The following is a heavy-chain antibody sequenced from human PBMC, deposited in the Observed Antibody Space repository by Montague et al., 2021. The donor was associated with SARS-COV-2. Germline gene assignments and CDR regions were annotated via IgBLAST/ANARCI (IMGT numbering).Heavy chain of an antibody. V-gene: IGHV3-30*04. D-gene: IGHD3-9*01. Sequence: SLSLSFSASGFTFSSYAMHWVRQAPGKGLEWVAAISYDGSNKYYADSVKGRFTISRDNSKNTLYVQMNGLRAEDSAVYYCARDDYDILTGPFDYWGQGTLVTVSS. CDR2: ISYDGSNK. CDR3: ARDDYDILTGPFDY. J-gene: IGHJ4*02. CDR1: GFTFSSYA.